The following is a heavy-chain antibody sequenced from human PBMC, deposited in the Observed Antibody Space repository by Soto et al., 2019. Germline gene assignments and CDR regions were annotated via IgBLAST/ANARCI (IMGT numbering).Heavy chain of an antibody. J-gene: IGHJ4*02. D-gene: IGHD6-19*01. CDR3: ARGVHGMEVANFDS. CDR1: GDSISTNTAA. Sequence: SQTLSLTCVISGDSISTNTAAWNWIRRSASRGLEWLGRTYDRSKWYFDYAVSLKSRITINPDTSRNQVSLQLSSVTPEDTAVYCCARGVHGMEVANFDSWGQGTLVTVSS. V-gene: IGHV6-1*01. CDR2: TYDRSKWYF.